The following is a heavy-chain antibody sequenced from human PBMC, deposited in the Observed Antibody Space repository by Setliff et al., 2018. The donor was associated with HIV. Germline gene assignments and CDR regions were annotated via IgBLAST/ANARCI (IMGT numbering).Heavy chain of an antibody. Sequence: PSETLSLTCAVYGGSFSGYSWIWIRQPPGKGLEWIGEINHSGSANYNPSLKSRVTISLDTSRNQFSLKLTSMTAADTSVYYCARERSLITNRRYFDSWGQGTLVTVSS. CDR2: INHSGSA. D-gene: IGHD3-16*01. CDR3: ARERSLITNRRYFDS. J-gene: IGHJ4*02. V-gene: IGHV4-34*01. CDR1: GGSFSGYS.